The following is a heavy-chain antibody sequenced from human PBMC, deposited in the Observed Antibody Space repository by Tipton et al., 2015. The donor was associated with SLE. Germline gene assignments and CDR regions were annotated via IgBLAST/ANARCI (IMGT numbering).Heavy chain of an antibody. CDR3: ARDVMGRTTTDRGTYQYYYYMDC. Sequence: TLSLTCNVSGDSISPYYWTWIRQPPGKGLEWIAYVYYSGITKYNPSLKSRVTISLDTSKKQFSLTLTSVTAADTAVYYCARDVMGRTTTDRGTYQYYYYMDCWGKGTTVTVSS. CDR2: VYYSGIT. V-gene: IGHV4-59*01. J-gene: IGHJ6*03. D-gene: IGHD3-10*01. CDR1: GDSISPYY.